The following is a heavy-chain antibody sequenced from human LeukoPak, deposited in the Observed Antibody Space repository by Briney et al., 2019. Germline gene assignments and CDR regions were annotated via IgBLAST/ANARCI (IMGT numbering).Heavy chain of an antibody. D-gene: IGHD3-22*01. CDR3: AKDTFASTYYYDSSGNDY. CDR2: ISYDGSNK. J-gene: IGHJ4*02. Sequence: GGSLRLSCAASGFTFSSYGMHWVRQAPGKGLEWVAVISYDGSNKYYADSVKGRFTISRGNSKNTLYLQMNSLRAEDTAVYYCAKDTFASTYYYDSSGNDYWGQGTLVTVSS. CDR1: GFTFSSYG. V-gene: IGHV3-30*18.